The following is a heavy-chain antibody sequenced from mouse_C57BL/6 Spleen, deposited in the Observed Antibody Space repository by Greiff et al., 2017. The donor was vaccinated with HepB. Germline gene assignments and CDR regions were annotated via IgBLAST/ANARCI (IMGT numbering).Heavy chain of an antibody. J-gene: IGHJ2*01. CDR1: GYSFTDYN. Sequence: EVKLQQSGPELVKPGASVKISCKASGYSFTDYNMNWVKQSNGKSLEWIGVINPNYGTTSYNQKFKGKATLTVDQSSSTAYMQLNSLTSEDSAVYYCARTSTMVTRGYFDYWGQGTTLTVSS. V-gene: IGHV1-39*01. CDR3: ARTSTMVTRGYFDY. CDR2: INPNYGTT. D-gene: IGHD2-2*01.